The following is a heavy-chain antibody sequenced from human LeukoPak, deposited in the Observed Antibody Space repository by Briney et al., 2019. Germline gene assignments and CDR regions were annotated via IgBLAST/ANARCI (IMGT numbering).Heavy chain of an antibody. V-gene: IGHV1-8*01. Sequence: ASVKVSCKASGYTFTSYDTNWVRQATGQGLEWMGWMNPNSGNTGYAQKFQGRVTMTEDTSTDTAYMELSSLRSEDMAVYYCATDRDSSVDAFDIWGQGTMVTVSS. CDR2: MNPNSGNT. CDR3: ATDRDSSVDAFDI. CDR1: GYTFTSYD. D-gene: IGHD6-25*01. J-gene: IGHJ3*02.